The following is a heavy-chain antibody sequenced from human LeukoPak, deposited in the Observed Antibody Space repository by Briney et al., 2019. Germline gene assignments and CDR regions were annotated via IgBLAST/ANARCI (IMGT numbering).Heavy chain of an antibody. Sequence: ASVKVSCKASGYTFTTYYFHWVRQAPGQGLEWMGWINPNSGGTNYAQKLQGRVTMTRDTSVSTAYMDLSRLTSDDTAVYYCARGGGSSHFDYWGQGTLVIVSS. CDR2: INPNSGGT. D-gene: IGHD2-15*01. J-gene: IGHJ4*02. CDR3: ARGGGSSHFDY. CDR1: GYTFTTYY. V-gene: IGHV1-2*02.